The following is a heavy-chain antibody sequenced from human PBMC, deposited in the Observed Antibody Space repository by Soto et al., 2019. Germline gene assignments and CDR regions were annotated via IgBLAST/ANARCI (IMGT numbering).Heavy chain of an antibody. CDR3: ARDYQDAFDI. D-gene: IGHD2-2*01. V-gene: IGHV4-59*01. CDR1: GGSISSYY. J-gene: IGHJ3*02. CDR2: IYYSGST. Sequence: SETLSLTCTVSGGSISSYYWSWIRQPPGKGLEWIGYIYYSGSTNYNPSLKSRVTISVDTSKNQFSPKLSSVTAADTAVYYCARDYQDAFDIWGQGTMVTVSS.